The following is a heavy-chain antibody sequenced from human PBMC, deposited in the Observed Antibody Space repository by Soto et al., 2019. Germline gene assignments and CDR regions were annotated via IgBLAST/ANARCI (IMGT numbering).Heavy chain of an antibody. CDR3: ARENYVWGSETRYYFDY. J-gene: IGHJ4*02. D-gene: IGHD3-16*01. V-gene: IGHV4-4*07. CDR1: GGSISSYY. CDR2: IYTSGST. Sequence: SETLSLTCTVSGGSISSYYWSWIRQPAGKGLEWIGRIYTSGSTNYNPSLKSRVTMSVDTSKNQFSLKLSSVTAADTAVYYCARENYVWGSETRYYFDYWGQGTLVTVSS.